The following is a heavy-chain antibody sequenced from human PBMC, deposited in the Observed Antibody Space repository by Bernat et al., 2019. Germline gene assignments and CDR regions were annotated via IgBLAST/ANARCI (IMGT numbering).Heavy chain of an antibody. CDR1: GFTFRSFV. Sequence: QVQLVESGGGVVQPGRSLRLSCAASGFTFRSFVMHWVRQAPGKGPEWVALISHAGRNTNYAESVKGRFTISRDNSRNTLYLQMNSLKTEDTAVFYCAKGPDSLKSCAGDCYSAFTLIDPWGQGTLVTVSS. CDR2: ISHAGRNT. D-gene: IGHD2-21*02. V-gene: IGHV3-30*18. CDR3: AKGPDSLKSCAGDCYSAFTLIDP. J-gene: IGHJ5*02.